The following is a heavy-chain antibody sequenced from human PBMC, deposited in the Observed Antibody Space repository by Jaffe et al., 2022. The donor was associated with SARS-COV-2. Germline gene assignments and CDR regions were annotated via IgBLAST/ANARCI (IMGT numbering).Heavy chain of an antibody. CDR2: IWYDGSNK. V-gene: IGHV3-33*01. J-gene: IGHJ4*02. CDR1: GFTFSSYG. Sequence: QVQLVESGGGVVQPGRSLRLSCAASGFTFSSYGMHWVRQAPGKGLEWVAVIWYDGSNKYYADSVKGRFTISRDNSKNTLYLQMNSLRAEDTAVYYCARGPYGDYDFDYWGQGTLVTVSS. D-gene: IGHD4-17*01. CDR3: ARGPYGDYDFDY.